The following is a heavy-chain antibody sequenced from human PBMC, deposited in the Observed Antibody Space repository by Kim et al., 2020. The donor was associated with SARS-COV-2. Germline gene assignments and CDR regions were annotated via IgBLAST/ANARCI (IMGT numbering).Heavy chain of an antibody. D-gene: IGHD3-16*01. CDR2: INASGRSA. V-gene: IGHV1-46*01. J-gene: IGHJ4*02. Sequence: ASVKVSCKASGYTFTSYHMHWVRQAPGQGLEWMGFINASGRSASYPRKFQGRVTMTRDTSTSTVYMELSSLRSEDTAVYYCAREGPNTYYFDYWGQGTLVTVSS. CDR1: GYTFTSYH. CDR3: AREGPNTYYFDY.